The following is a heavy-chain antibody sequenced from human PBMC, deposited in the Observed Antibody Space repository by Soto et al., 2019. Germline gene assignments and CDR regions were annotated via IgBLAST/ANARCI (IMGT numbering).Heavy chain of an antibody. CDR3: AREGGYSYGFPPSYGMDV. V-gene: IGHV3-48*02. Sequence: GGSLRLSCATSGFTFSSYSMNWVRQAPGKGLEWVSYISSSSSTIYYADSVKGRFTISRDNAKNSLYLQMNSLRDEDTAVYYCAREGGYSYGFPPSYGMDVWGQGTTVTVSS. CDR1: GFTFSSYS. D-gene: IGHD5-18*01. CDR2: ISSSSSTI. J-gene: IGHJ6*02.